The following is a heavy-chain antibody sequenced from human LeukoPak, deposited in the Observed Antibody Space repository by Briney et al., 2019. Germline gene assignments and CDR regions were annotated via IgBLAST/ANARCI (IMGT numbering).Heavy chain of an antibody. Sequence: GASVKVSCKASGYTFTSYDINWVRQATGQGLEWMGWMNTNSGNTGYAQKFQGRVTMTRNTSISTAYMELSSLRSEDTAVYYCARGLEGFLASGDYYYYGMDVWGQGTTVTVSS. V-gene: IGHV1-8*01. J-gene: IGHJ6*02. CDR3: ARGLEGFLASGDYYYYGMDV. CDR1: GYTFTSYD. CDR2: MNTNSGNT. D-gene: IGHD3-3*01.